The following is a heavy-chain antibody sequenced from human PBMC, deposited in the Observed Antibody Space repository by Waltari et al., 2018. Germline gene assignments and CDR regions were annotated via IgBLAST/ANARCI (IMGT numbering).Heavy chain of an antibody. CDR2: IYHSGST. D-gene: IGHD3-3*01. Sequence: QVQLQESGPGLVKPSETLSLTCAVSGYSISSGYYWGWIRQPPGKGLEWIGSIYHSGSTYYNPTLKSRVTISVDTSKNQFSLKLSSVTAADTAVYYCARHESSNIHYDFWSGQGWFDPWGQGTLVTVSS. V-gene: IGHV4-38-2*01. CDR3: ARHESSNIHYDFWSGQGWFDP. J-gene: IGHJ5*02. CDR1: GYSISSGYY.